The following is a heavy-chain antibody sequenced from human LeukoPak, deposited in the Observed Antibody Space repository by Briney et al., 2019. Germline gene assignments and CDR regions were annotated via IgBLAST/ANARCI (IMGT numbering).Heavy chain of an antibody. CDR1: GGSISPYY. V-gene: IGHV4-59*12. Sequence: SETLSLTCTVSGGSISPYYWSWIRQPPGKGLEWIGYISYSGSTNYNPSLKSRVTMSVDTSKNQFSLKLSSVTAVDTAVYSCARSSRYYGAFDPWGQGTLVTVSS. CDR3: ARSSRYYGAFDP. J-gene: IGHJ5*02. D-gene: IGHD3-3*01. CDR2: ISYSGST.